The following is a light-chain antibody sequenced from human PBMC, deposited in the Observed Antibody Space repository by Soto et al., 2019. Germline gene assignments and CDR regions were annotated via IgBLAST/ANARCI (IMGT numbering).Light chain of an antibody. V-gene: IGLV1-44*01. J-gene: IGLJ1*01. CDR2: TNS. Sequence: QSVLTQPPSASGTPGQRVTISCSGSSSSIGSNSVNWYQQLPRTAPKVLIYTNSQRPSGVPDRFSGSKSGTSASLAISGLQPEDEADYYCAAWDGSLNVYVFGTGNKVTVL. CDR3: AAWDGSLNVYV. CDR1: SSSIGSNS.